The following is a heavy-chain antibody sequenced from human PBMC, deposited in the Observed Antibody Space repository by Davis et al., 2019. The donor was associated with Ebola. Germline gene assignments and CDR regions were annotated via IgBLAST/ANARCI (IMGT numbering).Heavy chain of an antibody. V-gene: IGHV3-74*01. CDR2: INSDGSST. CDR1: GFTFSSYW. D-gene: IGHD3-9*01. J-gene: IGHJ4*02. Sequence: GESLKISCAASGFTFSSYWMHWVRQAPVKGLVWVSRINSDGSSTSYADSVKGRFTISRDNAKNTLYLQMNSLRAEDTAVYYCARGRYYDISYWGQGTLVTVSS. CDR3: ARGRYYDISY.